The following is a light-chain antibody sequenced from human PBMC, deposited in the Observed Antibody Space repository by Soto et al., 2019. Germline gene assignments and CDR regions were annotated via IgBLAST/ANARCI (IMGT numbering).Light chain of an antibody. J-gene: IGKJ4*01. CDR1: QDIGNL. CDR3: QQADSFPLT. V-gene: IGKV1-12*01. Sequence: DIQMTQSPSSVSASVGDRVTRTCRASQDIGNLLAWYQKKPGKAPKLLIYFGSNLQTGVPSRFSGRGSGTDFTLTISSLQPEDLATYYCQQADSFPLTFGRGTRVEIK. CDR2: FGS.